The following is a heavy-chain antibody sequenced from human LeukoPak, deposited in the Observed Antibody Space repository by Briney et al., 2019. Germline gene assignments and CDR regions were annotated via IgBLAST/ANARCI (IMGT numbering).Heavy chain of an antibody. CDR2: IYYSGST. V-gene: IGHV4-31*03. D-gene: IGHD6-13*01. J-gene: IGHJ5*02. CDR3: ARAYTSSCRWFDP. CDR1: GGSISSGVYY. Sequence: SQTLSLTCTVSGGSISSGVYYWSWIRQHPGKGLQWIGYIYYSGSTYYNPSLKSRVTISVDTSKNQFSLKLSSVTAADTAVYYCARAYTSSCRWFDPWGQGTMVTVSS.